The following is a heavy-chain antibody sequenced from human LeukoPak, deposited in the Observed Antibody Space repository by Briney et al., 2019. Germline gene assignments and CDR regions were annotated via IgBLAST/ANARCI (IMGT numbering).Heavy chain of an antibody. D-gene: IGHD4-23*01. J-gene: IGHJ4*02. Sequence: KASETLSLTCTVSGGSITSYFWSWIRQPPGKALEWIAYISHSGTINYNPSLKSRVAISLDASKNQFSLKLRSVTAADTAVYYRAGEDYGGYRFDYWGQGMLVTVSS. V-gene: IGHV4-59*01. CDR3: AGEDYGGYRFDY. CDR2: ISHSGTI. CDR1: GGSITSYF.